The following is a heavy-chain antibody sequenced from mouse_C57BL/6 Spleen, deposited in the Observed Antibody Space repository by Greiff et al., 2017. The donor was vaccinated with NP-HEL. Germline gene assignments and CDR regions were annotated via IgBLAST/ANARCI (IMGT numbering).Heavy chain of an antibody. CDR3: ARGGTTVDPYYAMDY. Sequence: EVQLQESGPGLVKPSQSLSLTCSVTGYSITSGYYWNWIRQFPGNKLEWMGYISYDGSNNYNPSLKNRISITRDTSKNQFFLKFNSVTTEDTATYYCARGGTTVDPYYAMDYWGQGTSVTVSS. CDR1: GYSITSGYY. D-gene: IGHD1-1*01. CDR2: ISYDGSN. J-gene: IGHJ4*01. V-gene: IGHV3-6*01.